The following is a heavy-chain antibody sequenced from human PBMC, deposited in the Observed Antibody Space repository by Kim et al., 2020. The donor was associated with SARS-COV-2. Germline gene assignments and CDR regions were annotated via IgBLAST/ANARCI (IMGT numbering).Heavy chain of an antibody. D-gene: IGHD3-10*01. CDR1: GSIVGTNW. V-gene: IGHV3-74*03. Sequence: AGSLRLSCVVSGSIVGTNWLDWVRQAPGKGLVWVARIHNDGSRTKYADSVKDRFTISRDSAKNTFFLQMNNLIPEETAMSYCAKLTPGDWGQGTLVTVSS. CDR3: AKLTPGD. J-gene: IGHJ4*02. CDR2: IHNDGSRT.